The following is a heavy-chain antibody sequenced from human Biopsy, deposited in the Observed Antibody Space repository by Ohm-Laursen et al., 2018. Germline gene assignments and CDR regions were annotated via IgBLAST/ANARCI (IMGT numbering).Heavy chain of an antibody. J-gene: IGHJ4*02. CDR3: AGAGGHSF. V-gene: IGHV3-66*01. CDR1: EFNVDRNH. CDR2: IHGSGRK. Sequence: SLRLSCTASEFNVDRNHMNWVRQAPGKGLEWVSMIHGSGRKDYADSVKGRFTVSKDNSKDTVYLQMNALRIDDTAMYCCAGAGGHSFWGQGALVTVSS. D-gene: IGHD3-16*01.